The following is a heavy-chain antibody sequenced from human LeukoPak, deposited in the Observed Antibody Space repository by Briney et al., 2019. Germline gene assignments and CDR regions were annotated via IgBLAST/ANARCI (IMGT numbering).Heavy chain of an antibody. Sequence: ASVKVSCKASGYTFTGYYIHWLRQAPGQGLEWMGWISAYNGNTNYAPKLQGRVTMTTDTSTSAAYMELRSLRSDDTAVYYCARAWGEDIAARPYYFDYWGQGSLVTVSS. CDR2: ISAYNGNT. V-gene: IGHV1-18*04. CDR1: GYTFTGYY. D-gene: IGHD6-6*01. J-gene: IGHJ4*02. CDR3: ARAWGEDIAARPYYFDY.